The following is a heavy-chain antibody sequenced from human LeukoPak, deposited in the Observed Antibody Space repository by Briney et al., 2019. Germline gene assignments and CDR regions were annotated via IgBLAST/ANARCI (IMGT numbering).Heavy chain of an antibody. CDR3: AKASGSYRYFRGY. CDR1: GFTFSSYA. Sequence: GGYLRISCAASGFTFSSYAISWVRQAPVNGLEWVSAISRSGGSTYYADSVKGRFTISRDNTKNTLYLQMNSLRAEDTAGYYCAKASGSYRYFRGYWGQGTLVTVSS. V-gene: IGHV3-23*01. CDR2: ISRSGGST. D-gene: IGHD1-26*01. J-gene: IGHJ4*02.